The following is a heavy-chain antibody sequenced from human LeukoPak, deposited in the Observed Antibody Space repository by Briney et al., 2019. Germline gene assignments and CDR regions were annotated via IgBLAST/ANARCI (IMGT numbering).Heavy chain of an antibody. J-gene: IGHJ6*03. D-gene: IGHD3-3*01. V-gene: IGHV3-7*01. Sequence: GGSLRLSCAASGFTFSDYWMNWVRQAPGKGLEWVANINQDGSEKNYVDSVKGRFTISRDNAKNSLYLQMNSLRAEDTAVYYCARDYGSYYDFWSGYSTYYYYYYYMDVWGKGTTVTISS. CDR2: INQDGSEK. CDR1: GFTFSDYW. CDR3: ARDYGSYYDFWSGYSTYYYYYYYMDV.